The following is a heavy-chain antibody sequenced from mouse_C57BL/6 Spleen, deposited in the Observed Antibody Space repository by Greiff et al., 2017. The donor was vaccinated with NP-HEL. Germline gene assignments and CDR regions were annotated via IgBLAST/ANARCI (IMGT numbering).Heavy chain of an antibody. CDR3: ARSDGLLRGYAMDY. CDR1: GYTFTSYW. D-gene: IGHD2-3*01. J-gene: IGHJ4*01. CDR2: IDPSDSYT. Sequence: QVQLQQPGAELVMPGASVKLSCKASGYTFTSYWMHWVKQRPGQGLEWIGEIDPSDSYTNYNQKFKGKSTLTVDKSSSTAYIQLSSLTSEDSAVYYCARSDGLLRGYAMDYWGQGTSVTVSS. V-gene: IGHV1-69*01.